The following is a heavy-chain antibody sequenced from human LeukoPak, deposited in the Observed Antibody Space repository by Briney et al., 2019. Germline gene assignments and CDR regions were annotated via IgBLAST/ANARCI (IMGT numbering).Heavy chain of an antibody. Sequence: GGSLRLSCAASGFTFSSYGMHWVRQAPGKGLEWVAVISYDGSNKYYADSVKGRFTISRDNSKSTLYLQMNSLRAEDTAVYYCAKGYCSSTSCYTGWFDRWGQGTLVTVSS. CDR2: ISYDGSNK. V-gene: IGHV3-30*18. CDR1: GFTFSSYG. CDR3: AKGYCSSTSCYTGWFDR. D-gene: IGHD2-2*02. J-gene: IGHJ5*02.